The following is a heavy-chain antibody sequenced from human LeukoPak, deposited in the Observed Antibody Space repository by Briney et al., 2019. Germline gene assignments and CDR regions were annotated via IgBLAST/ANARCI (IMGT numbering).Heavy chain of an antibody. CDR2: ISSSSSYI. D-gene: IGHD3-22*01. Sequence: PGGSLRLSCAASGFTFSSYSMNWVRQAPGKGLEWVSSISSSSSYIYYADSVKGRFTISRDNAKNSLYLQMNSLRAEDTAVYYCARDLDSSGYLNPFDYWGQGTLVTVSS. CDR1: GFTFSSYS. CDR3: ARDLDSSGYLNPFDY. J-gene: IGHJ4*02. V-gene: IGHV3-21*01.